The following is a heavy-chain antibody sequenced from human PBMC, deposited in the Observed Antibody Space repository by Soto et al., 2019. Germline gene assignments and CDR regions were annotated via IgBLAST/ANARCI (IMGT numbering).Heavy chain of an antibody. CDR3: ARERVDSSGYYWGLAGRPFDI. J-gene: IGHJ3*02. Sequence: EVQLVESGGGLVQPGGSLRLSCAASGFTFSSYWMHWVRQAPGKGLVWVSRINSDGSSTSYADSVKGRFTISRDNAKNTLYLQMNSLRAEDTAVYYCARERVDSSGYYWGLAGRPFDIWGQGTMVTVSS. D-gene: IGHD3-22*01. CDR2: INSDGSST. V-gene: IGHV3-74*01. CDR1: GFTFSSYW.